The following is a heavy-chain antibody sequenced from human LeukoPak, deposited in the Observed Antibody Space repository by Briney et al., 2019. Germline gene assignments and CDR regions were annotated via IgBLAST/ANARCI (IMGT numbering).Heavy chain of an antibody. D-gene: IGHD6-6*01. CDR2: IQNCAIYLAQI. Sequence: SETVSLTCSVSGGSISPYYWTWIRQPPGKGLEGVGYIQNCAIYLAQIKSSPSLQSRVSLSIDTSKNQVSLTVNSVTAADTAVYYCARLSSTLYYAMDVWGPGTAVTVSS. V-gene: IGHV4-4*08. J-gene: IGHJ6*02. CDR1: GGSISPYY. CDR3: ARLSSTLYYAMDV.